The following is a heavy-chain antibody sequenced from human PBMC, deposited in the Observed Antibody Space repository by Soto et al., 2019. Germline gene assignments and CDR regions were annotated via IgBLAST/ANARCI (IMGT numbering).Heavy chain of an antibody. CDR2: IYPDDSDT. CDR1: GYSFINYW. J-gene: IGHJ6*02. CDR3: ARGGILTGLDYYSMDV. D-gene: IGHD3-9*01. V-gene: IGHV5-51*01. Sequence: GESLKISCKGSGYSFINYWIGWVRQMPGKGLEWMGIIYPDDSDTRYSPSFQGQVTISADKSISTAYLQWSSLKASDTATYYCARGGILTGLDYYSMDVWGQGTTVTVSS.